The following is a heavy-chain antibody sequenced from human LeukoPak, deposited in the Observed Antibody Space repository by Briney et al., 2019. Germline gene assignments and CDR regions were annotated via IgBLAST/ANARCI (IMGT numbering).Heavy chain of an antibody. CDR1: GFTFSSYS. CDR3: AREGLRSSDLNYYYYYMDV. Sequence: GGSLRLSCAASGFTFSSYSMNWVRQSPGKGLEWISSFSNNNAIFYADSVKGRFTISRDNAKNSLYLQMNSLRAEDTAVYYCAREGLRSSDLNYYYYYMDVWGKGTTVTVSS. CDR2: FSNNNAI. D-gene: IGHD6-6*01. J-gene: IGHJ6*03. V-gene: IGHV3-69-1*01.